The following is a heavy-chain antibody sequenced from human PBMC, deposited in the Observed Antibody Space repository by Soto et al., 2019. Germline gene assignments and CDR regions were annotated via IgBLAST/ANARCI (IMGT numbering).Heavy chain of an antibody. CDR3: ASEPRASNGGYMAAYSDCLDV. V-gene: IGHV3-74*03. D-gene: IGHD5-12*01. Sequence: EVQLVESGGGLVQPGGSLRLSCVASGFAFTSYRMHWVRQAPGKGLVWVSRIKTDGSRTTYADSVKGRFTISRDNAKNTLALQMNSLRAEDTAAYYCASEPRASNGGYMAAYSDCLDVWGTGTRVTVSS. J-gene: IGHJ6*03. CDR1: GFAFTSYR. CDR2: IKTDGSRT.